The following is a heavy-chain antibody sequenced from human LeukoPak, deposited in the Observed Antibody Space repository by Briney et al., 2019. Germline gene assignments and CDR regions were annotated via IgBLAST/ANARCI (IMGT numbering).Heavy chain of an antibody. Sequence: SETLSLTCAVYGGSFSGYYWSWIRQPPGKGLEWIGEINHSGSTNYNPSLKSRVTISVDTSKNQFSLKLSSVTAADTAVYYCARGRLFDYWGQGTLVTVSS. CDR1: GGSFSGYY. D-gene: IGHD6-19*01. V-gene: IGHV4-34*01. J-gene: IGHJ4*02. CDR2: INHSGST. CDR3: ARGRLFDY.